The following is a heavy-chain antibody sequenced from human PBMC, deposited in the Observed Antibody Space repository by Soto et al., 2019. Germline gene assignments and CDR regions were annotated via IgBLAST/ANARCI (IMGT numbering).Heavy chain of an antibody. J-gene: IGHJ4*02. CDR3: AAALCSGGNCYLFFDY. CDR2: IVVGSGNT. D-gene: IGHD2-15*01. CDR1: GFTFTISA. Sequence: GASVKVSCTASGFTFTISAVQWVRQARGQRLEWIGWIVVGSGNTNYAQKFQERVTITRDMSTSTAYMELSSLRSEDTAVYYCAAALCSGGNCYLFFDYWGQGTLVTVSS. V-gene: IGHV1-58*01.